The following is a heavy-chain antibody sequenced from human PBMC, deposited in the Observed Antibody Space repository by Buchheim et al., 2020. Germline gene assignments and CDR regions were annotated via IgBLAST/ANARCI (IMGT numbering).Heavy chain of an antibody. CDR2: IKQDGSEK. D-gene: IGHD6-19*01. CDR1: GFTFSSYW. CDR3: ARVCSSGWSGLFGYHYYGMDV. J-gene: IGHJ6*02. V-gene: IGHV3-7*01. Sequence: EVQLVESGGGLVQPGGSLRLSCAASGFTFSSYWMSWVRQAPGKGLEWVANIKQDGSEKYYVDSVKGRFTISRDNAKNSLYLQMNSLRAEDTAVYYCARVCSSGWSGLFGYHYYGMDVWGQGTT.